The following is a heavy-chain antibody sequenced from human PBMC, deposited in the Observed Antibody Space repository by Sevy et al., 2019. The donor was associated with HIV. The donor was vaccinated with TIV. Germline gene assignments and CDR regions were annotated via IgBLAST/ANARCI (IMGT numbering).Heavy chain of an antibody. CDR1: VFTFSSYS. CDR2: ISSSSSTI. J-gene: IGHJ6*02. D-gene: IGHD3-22*01. CDR3: ARGKAYYYDSSGNYGMDV. V-gene: IGHV3-48*02. Sequence: GGSLRLSCAASVFTFSSYSMNWVRQAPGKGLEWVSYISSSSSTIYYADSVKGRFTISRDNAKNSLYLQMNSLRDEDTAVYYCARGKAYYYDSSGNYGMDVWGQGTTVTVSS.